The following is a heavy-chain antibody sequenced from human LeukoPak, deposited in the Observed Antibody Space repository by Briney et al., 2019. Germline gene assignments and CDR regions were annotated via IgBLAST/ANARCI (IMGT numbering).Heavy chain of an antibody. D-gene: IGHD4-17*01. CDR3: AKGDYGDYRQGYFDL. Sequence: GGSLRLSCAASGFTFSSYAMSWVRQAPGKGLEWVSAISGSGGSTYYADSVKGRFTISRDNSKNTLYLQMNSLRAEDTAVYYCAKGDYGDYRQGYFDLWGRGTLVTVSS. J-gene: IGHJ2*01. V-gene: IGHV3-23*01. CDR2: ISGSGGST. CDR1: GFTFSSYA.